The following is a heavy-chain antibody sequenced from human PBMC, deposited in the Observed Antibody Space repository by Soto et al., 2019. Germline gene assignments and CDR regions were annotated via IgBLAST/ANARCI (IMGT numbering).Heavy chain of an antibody. CDR3: ARAGT. Sequence: QVQLVQSGAEVKKPGSSMKVSCKVSGGTFRSYAINWVRQAPRQGLEWMGGITPISGTTNYAQKFQGRVTITADESTSTAYMGLSSLRYDDTAVYYCARAGTWGQGSPVTVSS. J-gene: IGHJ5*02. CDR1: GGTFRSYA. V-gene: IGHV1-69*01. CDR2: ITPISGTT.